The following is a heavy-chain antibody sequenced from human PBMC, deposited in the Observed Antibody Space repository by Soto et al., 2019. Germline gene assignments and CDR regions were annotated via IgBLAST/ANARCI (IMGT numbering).Heavy chain of an antibody. Sequence: QVQLQQWGAGLLKPSETLSLNCAVTGGSLSGYYWSWIRQPPGKGLEWIGEVKDGGHTNYSPSLRGRFTISSDPSNNQFSLRLNSVSAAETGVYYCARGQEGVVATHWDQGSLVTVSS. CDR1: GGSLSGYY. CDR3: ARGQEGVVATH. J-gene: IGHJ4*02. CDR2: VKDGGHT. V-gene: IGHV4-34*01. D-gene: IGHD5-12*01.